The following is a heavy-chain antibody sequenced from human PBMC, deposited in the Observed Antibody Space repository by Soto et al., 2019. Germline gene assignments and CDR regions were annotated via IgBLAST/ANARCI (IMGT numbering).Heavy chain of an antibody. CDR3: ARGACVVEMRLGMDV. CDR2: VSASRGDT. Sequence: QVQLVQSGAEVKKPGASVKVSCKASGYMITSYHMYWMRQAPGQGLEWMGWVSASRGDTGYAQKFQGTGTWHRDTCVVTDHMQLSSLICEDTAVCYFARGACVVEMRLGMDVWGQGTTVIVSS. D-gene: IGHD2-21*01. J-gene: IGHJ6*02. CDR1: GYMITSYH. V-gene: IGHV1-8*01.